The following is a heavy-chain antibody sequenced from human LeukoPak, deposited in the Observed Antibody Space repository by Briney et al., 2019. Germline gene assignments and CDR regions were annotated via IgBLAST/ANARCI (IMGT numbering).Heavy chain of an antibody. CDR3: ARGRRIAAAGLYYFDY. Sequence: GESLKISCAASGFTFSSYSMNWVRQAPGKGLEWVSSISSSSSYIYYADSVKGRFTISRDNAKNSLYLQMNSLRAEDTAVYYCARGRRIAAAGLYYFDYWGQGTLVTVSS. CDR1: GFTFSSYS. CDR2: ISSSSSYI. V-gene: IGHV3-21*01. D-gene: IGHD6-13*01. J-gene: IGHJ4*02.